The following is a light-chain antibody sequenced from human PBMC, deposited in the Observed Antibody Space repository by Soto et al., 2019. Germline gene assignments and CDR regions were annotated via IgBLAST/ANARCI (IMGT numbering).Light chain of an antibody. CDR3: LQRSDWPVT. J-gene: IGKJ5*01. Sequence: EIVLTQSPATLSLSPGERATFSCRASQSVGSHLAWYQQKPGQVPRLVIYDASNRATGIATRFSGSGSGTDFSLTISSLEPEDFAVYYCLQRSDWPVTFGQGTRLEI. CDR1: QSVGSH. CDR2: DAS. V-gene: IGKV3-11*01.